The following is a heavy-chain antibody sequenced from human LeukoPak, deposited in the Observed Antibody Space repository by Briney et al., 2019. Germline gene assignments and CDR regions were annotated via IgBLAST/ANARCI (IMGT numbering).Heavy chain of an antibody. D-gene: IGHD5-12*01. CDR3: ARRIIVATIDY. CDR2: IYYGGTT. V-gene: IGHV4-39*01. Sequence: SETLSLTCTASGGSITSRNYYWAWIRQPPGQGLEWIGSIYYGGTTFYNPSLKSRLTISMDTSKNQFSLILSSVTAADTAVYYCARRIIVATIDYWGQGTLVSVSS. CDR1: GGSITSRNYY. J-gene: IGHJ4*02.